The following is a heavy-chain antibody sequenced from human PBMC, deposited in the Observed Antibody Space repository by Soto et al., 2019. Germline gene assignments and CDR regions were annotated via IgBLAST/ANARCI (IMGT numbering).Heavy chain of an antibody. D-gene: IGHD1-1*01. Sequence: ASVKVSCKASGYTFTRSGISWVRQAPGQGLEWMGWISTYNGGTNYAQTFQGRVTMTTDTSTSTAYMELRSLRSDDTAVYYCARGTYLDYWGQGTLVTVSS. V-gene: IGHV1-18*01. CDR1: GYTFTRSG. CDR3: ARGTYLDY. CDR2: ISTYNGGT. J-gene: IGHJ4*02.